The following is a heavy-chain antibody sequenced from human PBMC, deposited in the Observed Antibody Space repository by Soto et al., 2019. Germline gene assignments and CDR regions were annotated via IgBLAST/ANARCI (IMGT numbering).Heavy chain of an antibody. CDR3: ARDRYLWFGELSIDY. D-gene: IGHD3-10*01. CDR1: GYTLTSYG. V-gene: IGHV1-18*01. Sequence: ASVKVSCKASGYTLTSYGISWVRQAPGQGLEWMGWISAYNGNTNYAQKLQGRVTMTTDTSTSTAYMELRSLRSDDTAVYYCARDRYLWFGELSIDYWGQGTLVTVSS. CDR2: ISAYNGNT. J-gene: IGHJ4*02.